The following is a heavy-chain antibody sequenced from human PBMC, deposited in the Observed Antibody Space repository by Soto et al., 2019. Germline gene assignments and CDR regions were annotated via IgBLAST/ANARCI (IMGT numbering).Heavy chain of an antibody. V-gene: IGHV3-23*01. Sequence: GGSLRLSCAASGFTFSSYAMSWVRQAPGKGLEWVSAISGSGGSTYYADSVKGRFTISRDNSKNTLYLQMNSLRAEDTAVYYCARGMCSSTSCYVGNWFDPWGQGTLVTVSS. D-gene: IGHD2-2*01. CDR2: ISGSGGST. J-gene: IGHJ5*02. CDR3: ARGMCSSTSCYVGNWFDP. CDR1: GFTFSSYA.